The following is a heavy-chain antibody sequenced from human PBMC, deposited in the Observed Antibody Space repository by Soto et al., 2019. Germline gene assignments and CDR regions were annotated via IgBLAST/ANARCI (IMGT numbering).Heavy chain of an antibody. V-gene: IGHV1-69*12. CDR2: IIPVFGTA. J-gene: IGHJ6*02. CDR1: GGSLSNYG. D-gene: IGHD3-9*01. CDR3: ARGDATKIVVTTYYAMDV. Sequence: QVQLVQSGAEVKKPGSSVKVSCKASGGSLSNYGISWVRQAPGQGLEWMGGIIPVFGTANYAQKFQGRVTMXANXSTSIVYMDVTSLRSEDTAVYYCARGDATKIVVTTYYAMDVWGQGTTVTVSS.